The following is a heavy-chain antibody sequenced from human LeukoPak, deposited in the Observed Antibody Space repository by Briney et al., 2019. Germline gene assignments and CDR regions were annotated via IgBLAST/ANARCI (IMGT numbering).Heavy chain of an antibody. J-gene: IGHJ3*02. CDR2: MNPKSGNT. CDR3: ARGRSLRFFDWLPSSAFDI. D-gene: IGHD3-9*01. CDR1: GYAFTNYD. V-gene: IGHV1-8*01. Sequence: GASVTVSCTASGYAFTNYDINWVRQAPGQGLEWMGWMNPKSGNTGYIPRFLGRVTMTRNTSISTAYMELSSLRSDDTAVYYCARGRSLRFFDWLPSSAFDIWGQGTLVSVSS.